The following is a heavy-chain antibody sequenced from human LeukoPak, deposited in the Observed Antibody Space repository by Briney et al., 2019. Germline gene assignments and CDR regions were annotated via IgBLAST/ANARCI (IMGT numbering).Heavy chain of an antibody. D-gene: IGHD6-13*01. CDR2: INHSGST. V-gene: IGHV4-34*01. Sequence: SETLSLTRAVYGGSFSGYYWSWIRQPPGKGLEWIGEINHSGSTNYNPSLKSRVTISVDTSKNQFSLKLSSVTAADTAVYYCARVAEGMDVWGQGTTVTVSS. CDR3: ARVAEGMDV. CDR1: GGSFSGYY. J-gene: IGHJ6*02.